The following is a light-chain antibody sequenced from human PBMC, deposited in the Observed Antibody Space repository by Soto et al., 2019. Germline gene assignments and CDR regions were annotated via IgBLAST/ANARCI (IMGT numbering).Light chain of an antibody. V-gene: IGKV2-28*01. CDR3: GQGLQPPFT. CDR1: QSILHSNGHNY. CDR2: LGS. Sequence: DLVMIQSPLSLPVTPGEPASISCRSSQSILHSNGHNYVDWYVQKPGESPQLLIYLGSNRASGVLDRFPASGSGTDFTLKISRVEAEDVGFYSSGQGLQPPFTFGGGTKVEIK. J-gene: IGKJ4*01.